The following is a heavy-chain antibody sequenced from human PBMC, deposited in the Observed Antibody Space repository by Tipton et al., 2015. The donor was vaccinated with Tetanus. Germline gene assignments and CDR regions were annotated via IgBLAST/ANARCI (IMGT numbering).Heavy chain of an antibody. CDR1: GFTFSSYA. Sequence: AASGFTFSSYAMSWARQAPGKGLEWVGRIKSTTDGGTTDYAAPVKGRFTISRDDSKNTLYLQMNSLKTEDTAVYYCTTDGYCSGGSRTDYWGQGTLVTVSS. J-gene: IGHJ4*02. V-gene: IGHV3-15*01. CDR2: IKSTTDGGTT. D-gene: IGHD2-15*01. CDR3: TTDGYCSGGSRTDY.